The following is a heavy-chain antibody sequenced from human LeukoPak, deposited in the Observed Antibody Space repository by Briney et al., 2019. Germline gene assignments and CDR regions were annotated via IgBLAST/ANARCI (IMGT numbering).Heavy chain of an antibody. CDR3: ARGPKAFYDILTGLRLNWLAP. CDR2: ISSSSSTI. D-gene: IGHD3-9*01. J-gene: IGHJ5*02. V-gene: IGHV3-48*02. CDR1: GFTFSSYG. Sequence: GGSLRLSCLASGFTFSSYGLHWVRQAPGKGLEWVSYISSSSSTIYYADSVKGRFTISRDNAKNTLYLQMNSLRDEDTAVYYCARGPKAFYDILTGLRLNWLAPWSQGTLPTVYS.